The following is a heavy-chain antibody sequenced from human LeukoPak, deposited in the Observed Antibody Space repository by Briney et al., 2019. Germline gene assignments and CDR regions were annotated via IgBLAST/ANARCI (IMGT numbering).Heavy chain of an antibody. CDR1: GGSISSGSYY. CDR2: IYTSGST. D-gene: IGHD3-22*01. CDR3: ARVAPYYYDSSGYHDAFDI. Sequence: RPSQTLSLTCTVSGGSISSGSYYWSWIRQPAGKGLECIGRIYTSGSTNYNPSLKSRVTISVDTSKNQFSLKLSSVTAADTAVYYCARVAPYYYDSSGYHDAFDIWGQGTMVTVSS. J-gene: IGHJ3*02. V-gene: IGHV4-61*02.